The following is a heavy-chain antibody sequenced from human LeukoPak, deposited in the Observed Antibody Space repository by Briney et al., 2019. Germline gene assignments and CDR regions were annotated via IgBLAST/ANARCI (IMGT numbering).Heavy chain of an antibody. Sequence: ASVKVSCKASGYTFTGYYMHWVRQAPGQGLEWMGWINPNSGGTNYAQKFQGRVTMTRDTSISTAYMELSRLRSDDTAVYYCARGDDILTGYYASDYWGQGTLVTVSS. D-gene: IGHD3-9*01. CDR3: ARGDDILTGYYASDY. J-gene: IGHJ4*02. CDR2: INPNSGGT. V-gene: IGHV1-2*02. CDR1: GYTFTGYY.